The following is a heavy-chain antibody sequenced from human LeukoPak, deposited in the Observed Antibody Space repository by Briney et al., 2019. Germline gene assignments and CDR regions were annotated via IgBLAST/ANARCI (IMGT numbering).Heavy chain of an antibody. CDR2: ISGSGAGT. J-gene: IGHJ3*02. CDR3: ARVRGGNRGDAFDI. CDR1: AFTFSSYG. Sequence: GGSLRLSCAASAFTFSSYGMGWVRQAPGKGLDWVSSISGSGAGTYYADSVKGRFTISRDNSKNTLYVQMKSLGAEDTDLYYCARVRGGNRGDAFDIWGQGTMVTVSS. D-gene: IGHD4-23*01. V-gene: IGHV3-23*01.